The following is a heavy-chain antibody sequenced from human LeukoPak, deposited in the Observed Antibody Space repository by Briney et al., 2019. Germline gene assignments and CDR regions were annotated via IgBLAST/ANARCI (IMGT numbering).Heavy chain of an antibody. CDR3: ARGSRYGDYPYYCDF. CDR1: GFTFNSYG. CDR2: VRYDGNNP. Sequence: GSLRLSCAASGFTFNSYGMHWVRQAPGKGLDWVAFVRYDGNNPYYSASVKGRFTISRDNSKNTVLLQMNNLRLEDAAVYYCARGSRYGDYPYYCDFWGQGTLVTVSS. D-gene: IGHD4-17*01. V-gene: IGHV3-30*02. J-gene: IGHJ4*02.